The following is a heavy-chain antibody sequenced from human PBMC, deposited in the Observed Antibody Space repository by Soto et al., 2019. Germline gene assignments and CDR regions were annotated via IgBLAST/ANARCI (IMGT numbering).Heavy chain of an antibody. V-gene: IGHV2-5*01. Sequence: QITLKESGPTLVKPTQTLTLTCTFSGFSLSTSRVGVGWIRQPPGKALEWLALIYWNDDKRYSPSLKSRLTSTKDTAITQVVLTRTDMEPVDTDTYDCAERLRYSSGLYYYYYGTDVWGQGPTVTVSS. CDR3: AERLRYSSGLYYYYYGTDV. J-gene: IGHJ6*02. D-gene: IGHD6-19*01. CDR2: IYWNDDK. CDR1: GFSLSTSRVG.